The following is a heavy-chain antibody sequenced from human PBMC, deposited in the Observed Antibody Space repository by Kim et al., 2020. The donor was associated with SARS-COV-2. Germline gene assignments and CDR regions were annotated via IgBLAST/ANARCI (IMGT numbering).Heavy chain of an antibody. D-gene: IGHD3-3*01. CDR1: GGSISNYY. J-gene: IGHJ6*02. CDR2: IYTSGST. CDR3: ARDPRSYYDFWSGYDYYYGLDV. V-gene: IGHV4-4*07. Sequence: SETLSLTCTVSGGSISNYYWNWIRQSAGKGLEWIGRIYTSGSTNYNPSLKSRVTMSVDTSKNQFSLKLSSVTAADTAVYYCARDPRSYYDFWSGYDYYYGLDVWGQGTTVTVSS.